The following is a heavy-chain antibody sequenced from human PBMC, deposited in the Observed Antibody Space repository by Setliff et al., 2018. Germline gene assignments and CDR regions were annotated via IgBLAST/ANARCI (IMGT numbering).Heavy chain of an antibody. D-gene: IGHD1-1*01. Sequence: PSETLSLTCTVSGGSISSSSHHWGWIRQPPGRGLEWIGSIYYTGSTYYNPSLKSRVTMSVDTSKRQFSLKLGSATAADTAVYYCARDMGQPYYFESWGLGTLVTVSS. J-gene: IGHJ4*02. V-gene: IGHV4-39*07. CDR3: ARDMGQPYYFES. CDR1: GGSISSSSHH. CDR2: IYYTGST.